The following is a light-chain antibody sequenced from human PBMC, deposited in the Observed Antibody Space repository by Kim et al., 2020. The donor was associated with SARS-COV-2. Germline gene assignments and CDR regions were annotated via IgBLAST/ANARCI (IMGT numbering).Light chain of an antibody. CDR1: QYIDRY. CDR3: QHANSFPLT. J-gene: IGKJ5*01. Sequence: DIQMTQSPSSVSASVGDRVTVTCRASQYIDRYLAWYQQKPGKPPKLLIYAASSLQSGVPSRFSGSGSGTDFTLTISSQQPEDFATYFCQHANSFPLTFGQGTRLEIK. V-gene: IGKV1-12*01. CDR2: AAS.